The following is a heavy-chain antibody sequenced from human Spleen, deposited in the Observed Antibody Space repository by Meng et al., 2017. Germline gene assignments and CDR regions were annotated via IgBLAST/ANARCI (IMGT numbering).Heavy chain of an antibody. CDR1: GESFSRYY. CDR2: INHSGGT. V-gene: IGHV4-34*01. Sequence: QVQLQQGGAGLLKPSETLPLTCGVHGESFSRYYWSWIRQSPGKGLEWLGEINHSGGTTYNPSLKSRVTISVNTSKNQFSLKLSSVTAADTAVYYCARQLSSSGAGWGQGTLVTVSS. J-gene: IGHJ4*02. CDR3: ARQLSSSGAG. D-gene: IGHD6-19*01.